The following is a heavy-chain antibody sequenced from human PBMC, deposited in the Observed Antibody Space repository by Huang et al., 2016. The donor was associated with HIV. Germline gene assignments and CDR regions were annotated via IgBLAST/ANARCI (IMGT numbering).Heavy chain of an antibody. D-gene: IGHD3-3*01. CDR3: ARPKMTAIPSDSSWSFFDF. J-gene: IGHJ4*02. CDR1: GDSFSDYF. Sequence: QVRLEQWGPNLLKPSDTLSLKCAVYGDSFSDYFWTWIRQSPVKGLEWIGEVNHRVSVTHNQSLRSRVSMSVDPSKNQIYLNLTSVSAADSAVYFCARPKMTAIPSDSSWSFFDFWGRGTPVTVSS. CDR2: VNHRVSV. V-gene: IGHV4-34*01.